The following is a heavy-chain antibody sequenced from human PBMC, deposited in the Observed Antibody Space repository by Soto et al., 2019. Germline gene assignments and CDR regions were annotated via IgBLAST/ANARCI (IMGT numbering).Heavy chain of an antibody. D-gene: IGHD6-13*01. J-gene: IGHJ4*02. CDR1: GFSLTTSGVG. V-gene: IGHV2-5*02. CDR2: IYWDDDT. CDR3: AHRSVAAAGSWDVGSFDY. Sequence: QITLKESGPTLVKPTQTLTLTCTFSGFSLTTSGVGLGWIRQPPGQALQYLALIYWDDDTRHSPSLRSRLTITKDTTKNQVVLTLSNMDPVDTATYYCAHRSVAAAGSWDVGSFDYWGQGTLVTVSS.